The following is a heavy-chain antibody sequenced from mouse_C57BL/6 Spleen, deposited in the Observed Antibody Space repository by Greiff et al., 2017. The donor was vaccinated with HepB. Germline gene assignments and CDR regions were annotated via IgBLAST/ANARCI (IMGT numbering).Heavy chain of an antibody. D-gene: IGHD2-1*01. CDR3: ARSEGNFHYYAMDY. J-gene: IGHJ4*01. CDR2: IHPNSGST. CDR1: GYTFTSYW. Sequence: QVQLKQPGAELVKPGASVKLSCKASGYTFTSYWMHWVKQRPGQGLEWIGMIHPNSGSTNYNEKFKSKATLTVDKSSSTAYMQLSSLTSEDSAVYYCARSEGNFHYYAMDYWGQGTSVTVSS. V-gene: IGHV1-64*01.